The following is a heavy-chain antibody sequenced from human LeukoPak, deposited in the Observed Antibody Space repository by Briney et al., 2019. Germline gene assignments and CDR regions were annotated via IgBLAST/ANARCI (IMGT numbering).Heavy chain of an antibody. D-gene: IGHD3-16*02. V-gene: IGHV3-7*03. J-gene: IGHJ4*02. CDR1: GFPFSSYS. Sequence: GGSLRLSCAASGFPFSSYSMTWVRQAPGKGLEWVANIKPDGTTKFYVDSVKGRFTISRDNALNSLYLQMNSLRAEDTAIYYCARRYYDYVWGSYQFDYWGQGTLVTVSS. CDR3: ARRYYDYVWGSYQFDY. CDR2: IKPDGTTK.